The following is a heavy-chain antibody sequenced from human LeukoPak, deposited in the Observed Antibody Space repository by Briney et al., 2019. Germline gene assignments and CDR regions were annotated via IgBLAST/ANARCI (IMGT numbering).Heavy chain of an antibody. J-gene: IGHJ3*02. CDR2: ISGDGSNK. CDR3: ATDSSTDSRSTKTVLVDALDI. D-gene: IGHD6-13*01. V-gene: IGHV3-30-3*01. Sequence: GGSLRLSCAASGFTFSSYAMRWVRQAPGKGLEWVAVISGDGSNKYYADSVKGRFTISRDNSKNTLYLQMNSLRAEDTAVYYFATDSSTDSRSTKTVLVDALDIWGQGTMVTVSS. CDR1: GFTFSSYA.